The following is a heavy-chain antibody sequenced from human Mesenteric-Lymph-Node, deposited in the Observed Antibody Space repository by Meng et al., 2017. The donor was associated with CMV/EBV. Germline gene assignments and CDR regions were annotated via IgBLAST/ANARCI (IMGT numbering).Heavy chain of an antibody. D-gene: IGHD5-18*01. J-gene: IGHJ4*02. CDR1: GFTFSSYN. Sequence: GESLKISCAASGFTFSSYNMNWVRQAPGKGLEWVSSITSSSSNIYYADSVKGRFTISRDNAKNSLYLQMNSLRAEDTAVYYCASYTWIQLSIWGPGTLSPSPQ. CDR3: ASYTWIQLSI. V-gene: IGHV3-21*01. CDR2: ITSSSSNI.